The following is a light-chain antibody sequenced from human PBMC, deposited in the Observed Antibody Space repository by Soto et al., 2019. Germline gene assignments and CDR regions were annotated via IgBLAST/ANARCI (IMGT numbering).Light chain of an antibody. CDR2: KAS. J-gene: IGKJ1*01. CDR3: QQYNSYWT. CDR1: HSISSW. V-gene: IGKV1-5*03. Sequence: DIQMTQSPSTLSASVGDRVTITCRASHSISSWLAWYQQKPGKAPKLLIYKASSLESGVPSRFSGSGSGTEFTLTISSLQLDDLATYYCQQYNSYWTFXQGTKVDIK.